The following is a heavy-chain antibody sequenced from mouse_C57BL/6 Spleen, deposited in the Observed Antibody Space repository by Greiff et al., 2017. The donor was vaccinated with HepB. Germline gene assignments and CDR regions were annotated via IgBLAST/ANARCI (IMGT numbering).Heavy chain of an antibody. V-gene: IGHV5-6*01. D-gene: IGHD1-1*01. J-gene: IGHJ3*01. CDR2: ISSGGSYN. CDR1: GFTFSSYG. Sequence: EVKLQESGGDLVKPGGSLKLSCAASGFTFSSYGMSWVRQTPDKRLEWVATISSGGSYNYYPDSVKGRFTISRDNAKKTLYLQMSSLKSEDTAMYYCARQLITTVVDSFAYWGQGTLVTVSA. CDR3: ARQLITTVVDSFAY.